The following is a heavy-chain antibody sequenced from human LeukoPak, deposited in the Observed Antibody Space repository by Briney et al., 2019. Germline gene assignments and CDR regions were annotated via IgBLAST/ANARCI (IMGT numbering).Heavy chain of an antibody. J-gene: IGHJ5*02. CDR2: ISYDGSNK. CDR1: GFTFSSYA. D-gene: IGHD3-3*02. Sequence: GGSLRLSCAASGFTFSSYAMHWVRQAPGKGLEWVAVISYDGSNKYYADSVKGRFTISRDNSKNTLYLQMNSLRAEDTAVYYCARDFRLAWWFDPWGQGTLVTVSS. CDR3: ARDFRLAWWFDP. V-gene: IGHV3-30*04.